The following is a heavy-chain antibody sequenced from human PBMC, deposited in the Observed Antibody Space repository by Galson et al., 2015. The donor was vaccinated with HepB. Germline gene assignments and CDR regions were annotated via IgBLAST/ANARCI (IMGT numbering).Heavy chain of an antibody. CDR2: ISWNSGSI. D-gene: IGHD2-8*02. Sequence: SLRLSCAASGFTFDDYAMHWVRQAPGKGLEWVSGISWNSGSIGYADSVKGRFTISRDNAKNSLYLQMNSLRAEDTALYYCAKVSGPATRFQYYYFDYWGQGTLVTVSS. CDR3: AKVSGPATRFQYYYFDY. J-gene: IGHJ4*02. V-gene: IGHV3-9*01. CDR1: GFTFDDYA.